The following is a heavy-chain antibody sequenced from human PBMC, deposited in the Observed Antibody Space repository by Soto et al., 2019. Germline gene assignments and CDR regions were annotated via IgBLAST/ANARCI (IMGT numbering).Heavy chain of an antibody. V-gene: IGHV4-30-2*01. CDR3: ARAGGLGAVAADY. Sequence: QLQLQESGSGLVKPSQTLSLTCAVSGGSISSGGYSWSWIRQPPGKGLEWIGYIYHSGSTYYNPSHKSRVTISVDRSKNQFSLKLSSVPAADTAVYYCARAGGLGAVAADYWGQGTLVTVSS. J-gene: IGHJ4*02. CDR2: IYHSGST. D-gene: IGHD6-19*01. CDR1: GGSISSGGYS.